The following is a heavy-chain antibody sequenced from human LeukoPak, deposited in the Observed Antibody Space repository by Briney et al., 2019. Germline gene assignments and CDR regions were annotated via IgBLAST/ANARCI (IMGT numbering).Heavy chain of an antibody. J-gene: IGHJ4*02. CDR1: GGSISSSNW. CDR2: IYHSGST. CDR3: ARVESTVGREVRY. V-gene: IGHV4-4*02. D-gene: IGHD4-11*01. Sequence: SETLSLTCAVSGGSISSSNWWSWVRQPPGKGLEWIGEIYHSGSTNYNPSLKSRVTISVDKSKNQFSLKLSSVTAADTAVYYCARVESTVGREVRYWGQGTLVTVSS.